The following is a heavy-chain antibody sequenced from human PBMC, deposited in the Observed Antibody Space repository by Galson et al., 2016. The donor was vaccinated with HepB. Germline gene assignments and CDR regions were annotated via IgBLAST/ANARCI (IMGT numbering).Heavy chain of an antibody. V-gene: IGHV3-30*03. Sequence: SLRLSCAGSGFTLSSYAMHWVRQAPGKGLEWVTVTSYDGNKNYYADSVKGRFTVFRDNSKNTLYLQMNSLRPEDTALYFCARNHAKIQPYFDFWGQGTLVTVSS. J-gene: IGHJ4*02. CDR1: GFTLSSYA. CDR2: TSYDGNKN. CDR3: ARNHAKIQPYFDF. D-gene: IGHD1-14*01.